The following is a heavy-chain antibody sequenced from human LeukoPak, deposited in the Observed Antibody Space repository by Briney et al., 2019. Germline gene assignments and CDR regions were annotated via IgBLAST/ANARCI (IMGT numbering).Heavy chain of an antibody. D-gene: IGHD3-22*01. CDR2: IIPIFGTA. V-gene: IGHV1-69*05. CDR3: ATRPYYYDSSGFAFDI. J-gene: IGHJ3*02. CDR1: GGTFSSYA. Sequence: GSSVKVSCKASGGTFSSYAISWVRQAPGQGLEWMGGIIPIFGTANYAQKSQGRVTITTDESTSTAYMELSSLRSEDTAVYYCATRPYYYDSSGFAFDIWGHGTMVTVSS.